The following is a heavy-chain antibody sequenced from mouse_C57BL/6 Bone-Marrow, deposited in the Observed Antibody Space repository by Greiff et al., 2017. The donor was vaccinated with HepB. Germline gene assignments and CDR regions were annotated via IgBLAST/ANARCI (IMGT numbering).Heavy chain of an antibody. CDR1: GYAFSSSW. V-gene: IGHV1-82*01. CDR3: ARYRIDDYSSMDY. J-gene: IGHJ4*01. CDR2: IYPGDGDT. Sequence: VQLQQSGPELVKPGASVKISCKASGYAFSSSWMNWVKQRPGKGLEWIGRIYPGDGDTNYNGKFKGKATLTADKSSSTAYMQLSSLTSEDSAVYFCARYRIDDYSSMDYWGQGTSVTVSS. D-gene: IGHD2-4*01.